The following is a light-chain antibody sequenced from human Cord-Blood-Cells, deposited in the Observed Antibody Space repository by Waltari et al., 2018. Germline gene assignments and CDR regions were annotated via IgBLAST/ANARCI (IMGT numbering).Light chain of an antibody. CDR1: SPNLGSNT. V-gene: IGLV1-44*01. Sequence: QSVLTQPPSASGTPGQRVTISCSGSSPNLGSNTVNWYQQLPGTAPKLLIYSNNQRPSGVPDRFSGSKSGTSASLAISGLQSEDEADYYCAAWDDSLNGHVVFGGGTKLTVL. CDR3: AAWDDSLNGHVV. J-gene: IGLJ2*01. CDR2: SNN.